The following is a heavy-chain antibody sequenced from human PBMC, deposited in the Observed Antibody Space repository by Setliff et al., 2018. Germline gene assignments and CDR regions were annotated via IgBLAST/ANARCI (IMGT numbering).Heavy chain of an antibody. CDR2: ISGYNGNT. V-gene: IGHV1-18*01. Sequence: ASVKVSCKASGFTFKTYSFSWIRQAPGQGLGWVGWISGYNGNTIYAQNFQDRVTMTTDASTNTAYMELRSLGSDDTAVYYCATFRGYTYGYGYWGQGTLVTVSS. D-gene: IGHD5-18*01. CDR3: ATFRGYTYGYGY. CDR1: GFTFKTYS. J-gene: IGHJ4*02.